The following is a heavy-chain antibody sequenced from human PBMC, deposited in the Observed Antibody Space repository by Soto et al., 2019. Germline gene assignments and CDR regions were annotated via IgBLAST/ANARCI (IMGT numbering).Heavy chain of an antibody. CDR1: GFTFSSYG. D-gene: IGHD3-9*01. CDR3: AKPGGTDDILTGYYYYYYYMDV. Sequence: PGGSLRLSCAASGFTFSSYGMHWVRQAPGKGLEWVAVISYDGSNKYYADSVKGRFTISRDNSKNTLYLQMNSLRAEDTAVYYCAKPGGTDDILTGYYYYYYYMDVWGKGTTVTVSS. CDR2: ISYDGSNK. V-gene: IGHV3-30*18. J-gene: IGHJ6*03.